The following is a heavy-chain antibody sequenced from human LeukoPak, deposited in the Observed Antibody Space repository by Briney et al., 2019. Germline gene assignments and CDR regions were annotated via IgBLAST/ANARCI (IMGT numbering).Heavy chain of an antibody. V-gene: IGHV4-34*01. Sequence: SETLSLTCAVYGGSFSGYYWSWLRQPPGKGLEWIGEINHSGSTNYNPSLKSRVTISVDTSKNQFSLKLSSVTAADTAVYSCARGRGYNAFDIWGQGTMVTVSS. J-gene: IGHJ3*02. CDR1: GGSFSGYY. CDR2: INHSGST. CDR3: ARGRGYNAFDI. D-gene: IGHD5-18*01.